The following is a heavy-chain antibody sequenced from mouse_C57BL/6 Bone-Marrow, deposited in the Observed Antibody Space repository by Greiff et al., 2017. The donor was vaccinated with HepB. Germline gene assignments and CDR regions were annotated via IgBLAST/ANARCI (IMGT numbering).Heavy chain of an antibody. CDR2: IYPRSGNT. V-gene: IGHV1-81*01. CDR1: GYTFTSYG. J-gene: IGHJ2*01. CDR3: ARLGLGGY. Sequence: VKLQQSGAELARPGASVKLSCKASGYTFTSYGISWVKQRTGQGLEWIGEIYPRSGNTYYNEKFKGKATLTADKSSSTAYMELRSLTSEDSAVYFCARLGLGGYWGQGTTLTVSS.